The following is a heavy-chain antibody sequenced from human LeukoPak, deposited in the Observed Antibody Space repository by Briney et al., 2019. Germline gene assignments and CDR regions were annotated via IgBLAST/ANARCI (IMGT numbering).Heavy chain of an antibody. CDR2: INWNGGST. CDR1: GFPFSSYG. Sequence: GGTLRLSCAASGFPFSSYGMSWVRQAPGKGLEWVSGINWNGGSTGYADSVKGRFTIARDNAKNSLYLQMNSLRAEDTALYYCAREKPFYDSSGYYYPIAFDYWGQGTLVTVSS. CDR3: AREKPFYDSSGYYYPIAFDY. J-gene: IGHJ4*02. V-gene: IGHV3-20*04. D-gene: IGHD3-22*01.